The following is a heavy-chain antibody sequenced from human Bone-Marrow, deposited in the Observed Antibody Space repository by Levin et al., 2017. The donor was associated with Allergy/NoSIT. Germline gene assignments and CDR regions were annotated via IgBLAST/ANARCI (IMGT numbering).Heavy chain of an antibody. V-gene: IGHV3-21*01. D-gene: IGHD2/OR15-2a*01. CDR1: GFTFSDYS. CDR3: VRGIIGDVRVAHKEAFDV. CDR2: ISSDSSDL. Sequence: GGSLRLSCIVSGFTFSDYSIYWVRQAPGKGLEWISSISSDSSDLYYADSVKGRFTISRDNAKNSLNLQGSSLRAEDTAVYHCVRGIIGDVRVAHKEAFDVWGQGTMVTVSS. J-gene: IGHJ3*01.